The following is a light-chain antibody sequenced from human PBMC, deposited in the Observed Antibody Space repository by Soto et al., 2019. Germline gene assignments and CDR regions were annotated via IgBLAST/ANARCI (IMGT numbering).Light chain of an antibody. J-gene: IGLJ3*02. Sequence: QSVLTQPASVSGSPGQSITISCTGTSSDVGGYNYVSWYQQRPGKAPKLMIFEVTNRPSGVSNRFSGSKSGNTASLTISGLQAEDEADYYCSSFTISGTWVFGGGTKVTVL. V-gene: IGLV2-14*01. CDR3: SSFTISGTWV. CDR2: EVT. CDR1: SSDVGGYNY.